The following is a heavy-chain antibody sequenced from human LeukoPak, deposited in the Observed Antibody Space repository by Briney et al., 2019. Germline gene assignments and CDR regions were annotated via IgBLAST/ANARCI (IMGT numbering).Heavy chain of an antibody. V-gene: IGHV4-34*01. CDR1: GGSFSGSY. CDR2: INHSGST. Sequence: SETLSLTCAVYGGSFSGSYWSWIRQPPGKGLEWIGEINHSGSTNYNPSLKSRVTISVDTSKNQFSLKLSSVTAADTAVYYCARGPGDCGGDCYFHYFDYWGQGTLVTVSS. CDR3: ARGPGDCGGDCYFHYFDY. J-gene: IGHJ4*02. D-gene: IGHD2-21*02.